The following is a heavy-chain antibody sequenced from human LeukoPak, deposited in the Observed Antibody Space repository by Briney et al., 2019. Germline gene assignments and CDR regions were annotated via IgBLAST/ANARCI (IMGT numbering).Heavy chain of an antibody. CDR1: GGSFSGYY. V-gene: IGHV4-34*01. D-gene: IGHD5-24*01. Sequence: SETLSLTCAVYGGSFSGYYWSWIRQPPGKGLEWMGEINHSGSTNYNPSLKSRVTISVDTSKNQFSLKLNSVTAADTAVYYCARGRDGYRIVDYWGQGTLVTVSS. CDR2: INHSGST. J-gene: IGHJ4*02. CDR3: ARGRDGYRIVDY.